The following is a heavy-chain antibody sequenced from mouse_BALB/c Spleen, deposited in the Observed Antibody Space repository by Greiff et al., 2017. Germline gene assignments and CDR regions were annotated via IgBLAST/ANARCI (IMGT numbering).Heavy chain of an antibody. Sequence: QVQLKEPGAELVKPGAPVKLSCKASGYTFNSYWMNWVKQRPGRGLEWIGRIDPSDSETHYNQKFKDKATLTVDKSSSTAYIQLSSLTSEDSAVYYCAIFGTPVYFDVWGAGTTVTVSS. J-gene: IGHJ1*01. V-gene: IGHV1-74*01. CDR2: IDPSDSET. CDR3: AIFGTPVYFDV. CDR1: GYTFNSYW.